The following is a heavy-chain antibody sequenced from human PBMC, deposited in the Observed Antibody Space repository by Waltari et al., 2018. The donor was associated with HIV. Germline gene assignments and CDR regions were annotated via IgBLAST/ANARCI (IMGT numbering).Heavy chain of an antibody. Sequence: QVQLVQSGAEVTKPGASVKVSCKASGYTFTSYGISWVRQAPGQGHEWMGWISAYNGNTNYAQKLQGRVTMTTDTSTSTAYMELRSLRSDDTAVYYCARGGSTSLRYGHYYYGMDVWGQGTTVTVSS. V-gene: IGHV1-18*01. D-gene: IGHD2-2*01. J-gene: IGHJ6*02. CDR1: GYTFTSYG. CDR2: ISAYNGNT. CDR3: ARGGSTSLRYGHYYYGMDV.